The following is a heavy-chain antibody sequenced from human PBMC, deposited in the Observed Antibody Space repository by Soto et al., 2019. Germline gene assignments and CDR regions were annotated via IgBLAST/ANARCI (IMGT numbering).Heavy chain of an antibody. CDR3: VTYRVRRIGYDV. CDR1: GFSISDXF. V-gene: IGHV3-72*01. Sequence: DAELVESGGGLVQPGGSLRLSCVAAGFSISDXFMDWVRQALGKGLEWIGRSRNKDKTYTTEYAASGRGRSTISREDGKNSVFLQMNSLKTEDKAVYSSVTYRVRRIGYDVWGQGTLVTVAS. J-gene: IGHJ4*02. D-gene: IGHD6-13*01. CDR2: SRNKDKTYTT.